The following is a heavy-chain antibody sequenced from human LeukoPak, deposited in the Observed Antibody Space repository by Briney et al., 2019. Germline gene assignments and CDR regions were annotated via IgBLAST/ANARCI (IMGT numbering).Heavy chain of an antibody. CDR1: GGSISSSSYY. Sequence: SETLSLTCTVSGGSISSSSYYWGWIRQPPGKGLEWLGSIYYSGSTYYNPSLKSRVTISVDTSKNQFSLKLSSVTAADTAVYYCARGGTTNFDYWGQGTLVTVSS. J-gene: IGHJ4*02. V-gene: IGHV4-39*01. D-gene: IGHD1-26*01. CDR2: IYYSGST. CDR3: ARGGTTNFDY.